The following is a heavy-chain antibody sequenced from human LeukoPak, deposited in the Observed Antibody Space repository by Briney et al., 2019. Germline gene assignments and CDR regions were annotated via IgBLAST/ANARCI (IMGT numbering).Heavy chain of an antibody. J-gene: IGHJ6*03. CDR2: IYHSGST. V-gene: IGHV4-38-2*02. CDR1: GYSISSGYY. Sequence: PSETLSLTCTVSGYSISSGYYWGWIRQPPGKGLEWIGSIYHSGSTYYNPSLKSRGTISVDTSKNQFSLKLSSVTAADTAVYYCASHYYYYMDVWGKGTTVTVSS. CDR3: ASHYYYYMDV.